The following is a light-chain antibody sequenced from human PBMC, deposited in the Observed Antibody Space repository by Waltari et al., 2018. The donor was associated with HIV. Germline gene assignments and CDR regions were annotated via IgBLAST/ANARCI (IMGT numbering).Light chain of an antibody. CDR1: QGLWHTSMRRHY. J-gene: IGKJ2*01. Sequence: DIVMTPSPDSLPVSLGERATINCKSSQGLWHTSMRRHYLAWYQQRPGQPPKLLIAWASTRESGVPDRFSGSGSGTDFTLAISSLQPEDVAVYYCQQYYDTPYTFGQGTKLEI. CDR2: WAS. V-gene: IGKV4-1*01. CDR3: QQYYDTPYT.